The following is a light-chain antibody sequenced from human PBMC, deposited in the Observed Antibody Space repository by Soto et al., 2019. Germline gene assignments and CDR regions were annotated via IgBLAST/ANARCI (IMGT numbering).Light chain of an antibody. CDR3: QQRSNWPPFLT. V-gene: IGKV3-11*01. CDR1: QSVSSY. Sequence: EIVLTQSPATLSLSPGERATLSCRASQSVSSYLAWYQQKPGQAPRLLIYDASNRATGIPARFSGSGSGTDFTLTISSLAPEDFAVYYCQQRSNWPPFLTFGGGTKVDIK. J-gene: IGKJ4*01. CDR2: DAS.